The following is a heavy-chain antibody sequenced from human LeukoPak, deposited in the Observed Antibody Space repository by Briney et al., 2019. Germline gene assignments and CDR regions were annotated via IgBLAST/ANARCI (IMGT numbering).Heavy chain of an antibody. V-gene: IGHV3-23*01. CDR2: ISASGGST. Sequence: PGGSLRLSCEASGFIFSSNAMSWVRQAPGKGLEWVSVISASGGSTHYADSVKGRFTISRDNSKNTLYLQMNSLRAEDTAVYYCAKGNWNYVSVQWGQGTLVTVSS. D-gene: IGHD1-7*01. J-gene: IGHJ4*02. CDR1: GFIFSSNA. CDR3: AKGNWNYVSVQ.